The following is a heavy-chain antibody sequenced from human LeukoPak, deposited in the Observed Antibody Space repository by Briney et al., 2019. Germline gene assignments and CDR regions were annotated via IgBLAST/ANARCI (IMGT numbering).Heavy chain of an antibody. Sequence: GGSLRLSCAASGFTFRSYSMNWVRQAPGKGLEWVSSISSSSSYIYYADSVKGRFTISRDNAKNSLYLQMNSLRAEDTAVYYCARDKGPDYGDSFYYYYGMDVWGQGTTVTVSS. V-gene: IGHV3-21*01. CDR3: ARDKGPDYGDSFYYYYGMDV. CDR1: GFTFRSYS. D-gene: IGHD4-17*01. CDR2: ISSSSSYI. J-gene: IGHJ6*02.